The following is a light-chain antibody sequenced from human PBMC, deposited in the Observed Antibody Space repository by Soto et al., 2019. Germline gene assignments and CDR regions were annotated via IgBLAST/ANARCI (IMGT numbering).Light chain of an antibody. Sequence: EIVLMQSPGTLSLSPGEGATLSCRASQSVSSNYLAWYQQKPGQAPTVLIFDTSRRASAGPDRFSGSGSGTAFTLTISRMAPDEFAVXXXXXXGSSQFTFGPGTKVDIK. CDR2: DTS. J-gene: IGKJ3*01. CDR3: XXXGSSQFT. V-gene: IGKV3-20*01. CDR1: QSVSSNY.